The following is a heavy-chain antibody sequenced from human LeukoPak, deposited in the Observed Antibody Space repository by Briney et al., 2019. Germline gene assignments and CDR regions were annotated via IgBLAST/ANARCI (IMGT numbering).Heavy chain of an antibody. Sequence: GASVKVSCKASGYTFTGYYIHWVRQAPGQGLEWMGIINPSGGSTSYAQRFQGRVTMTRDTSTSTVYMELSSLRSEDTAVYYCARAFRRDGYKEDYWGQGTLVTVSS. CDR2: INPSGGST. D-gene: IGHD5-24*01. V-gene: IGHV1-46*01. J-gene: IGHJ4*02. CDR3: ARAFRRDGYKEDY. CDR1: GYTFTGYY.